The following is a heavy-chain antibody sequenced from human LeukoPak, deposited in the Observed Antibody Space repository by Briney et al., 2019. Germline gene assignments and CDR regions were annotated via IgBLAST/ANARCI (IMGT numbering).Heavy chain of an antibody. CDR2: ISSSSSYI. J-gene: IGHJ4*02. CDR1: GFTFSSYS. CDR3: AQMASSSSGAGGDY. V-gene: IGHV3-21*01. D-gene: IGHD6-6*01. Sequence: SGGSLRLSCAASGFTFSSYSMNWVRQAPGKGLEWVSSISSSSSYIYYADSVKGRFTISRDNAKNSLYLQMNSLRAEDTAVYYCAQMASSSSGAGGDYWGQGTLVTVSS.